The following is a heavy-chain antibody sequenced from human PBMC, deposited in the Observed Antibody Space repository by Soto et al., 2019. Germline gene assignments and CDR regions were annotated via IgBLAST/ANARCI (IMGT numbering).Heavy chain of an antibody. CDR2: ISGSGGST. V-gene: IGHV3-23*01. J-gene: IGHJ4*02. D-gene: IGHD2-15*01. Sequence: GGSLRLSCAASGFTFSSYAMSWVRQAPGKGLEWVSAISGSGGSTYYADSVKGRFTISRDNSKNTLYLQMNSLRAEDTAVYYCAKAAYCSGGSCFTVSFDYWGQGTLVTVSS. CDR3: AKAAYCSGGSCFTVSFDY. CDR1: GFTFSSYA.